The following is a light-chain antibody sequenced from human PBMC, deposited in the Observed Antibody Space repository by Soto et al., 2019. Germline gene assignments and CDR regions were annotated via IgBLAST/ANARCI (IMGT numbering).Light chain of an antibody. V-gene: IGKV3-15*01. Sequence: EKVMTQSPATLSVSPGERATLSCRASQSVTSNLAWYQQKRGQAPRLLIYDASTRATGIPARFSGSGSGTEFTLTISSLQSEDFAVYYCQQYNNWPLTFGGGTKVEIK. CDR2: DAS. J-gene: IGKJ4*01. CDR3: QQYNNWPLT. CDR1: QSVTSN.